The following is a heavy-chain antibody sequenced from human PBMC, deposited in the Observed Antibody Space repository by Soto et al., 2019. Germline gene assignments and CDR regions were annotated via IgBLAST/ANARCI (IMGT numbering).Heavy chain of an antibody. Sequence: QVQLVQSGAEVKKPGSSVKVSCKASGGTLSNYAISWVRQALGQGLEWMGGIIPIFGTANHAQKFQGRVTIIADESTSTVYMELSSLRSEDTAMYYCARGWGYDSNDYYYAYWGQGTLVIVSS. CDR1: GGTLSNYA. CDR2: IIPIFGTA. CDR3: ARGWGYDSNDYYYAY. D-gene: IGHD3-22*01. V-gene: IGHV1-69*01. J-gene: IGHJ4*02.